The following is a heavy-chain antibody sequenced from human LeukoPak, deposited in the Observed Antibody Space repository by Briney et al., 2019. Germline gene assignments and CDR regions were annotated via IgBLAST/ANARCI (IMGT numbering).Heavy chain of an antibody. V-gene: IGHV6-1*01. D-gene: IGHD1/OR15-1a*01. Sequence: SQTLSLTCAISGDSVSSKSAAWNWIRQSPSRGLEWLGRTYYRSKWYHEYAVSVKSRITINPDTSKNQFSLKLSSVTAADTAVYYCARGRTPTDYWGQGTLVTVSS. CDR2: TYYRSKWYH. J-gene: IGHJ4*02. CDR1: GDSVSSKSAA. CDR3: ARGRTPTDY.